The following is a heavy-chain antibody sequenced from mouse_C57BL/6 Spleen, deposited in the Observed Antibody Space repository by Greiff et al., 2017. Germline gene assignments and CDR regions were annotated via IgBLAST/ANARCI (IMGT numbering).Heavy chain of an antibody. D-gene: IGHD1-1*01. CDR2: IHPNSGST. CDR1: GYTFTSYW. CDR3: ARGGYYGSSGWYFDG. Sequence: VQLQQPGAELVKPGASVKLSCKASGYTFTSYWMHWVKQTPGQGLEWIGMIHPNSGSTNYNEKFKSKATLTVDKSSSTAYMQLSSLTSEDSAVYYCARGGYYGSSGWYFDGWGTGTTVTVSS. V-gene: IGHV1-64*01. J-gene: IGHJ1*03.